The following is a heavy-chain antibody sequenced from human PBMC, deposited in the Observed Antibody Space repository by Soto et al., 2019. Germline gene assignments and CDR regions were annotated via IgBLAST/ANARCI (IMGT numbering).Heavy chain of an antibody. CDR2: IYYSGRT. D-gene: IGHD5-18*01. CDR3: AREGHSYGYGSGMDV. CDR1: GSSISSYY. J-gene: IGHJ6*02. V-gene: IGHV4-59*01. Sequence: QVQLQESGPGLVKPSETLSLTCTVSGSSISSYYWSWIRQPPGKGLEWIGYIYYSGRTNYNPSLTSRVTISVDTSKNQFSLKLSSVTAADTAVYYCAREGHSYGYGSGMDVWGQGTTVTVSS.